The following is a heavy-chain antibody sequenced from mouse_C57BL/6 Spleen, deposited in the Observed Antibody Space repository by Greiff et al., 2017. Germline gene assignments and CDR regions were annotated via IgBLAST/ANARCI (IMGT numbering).Heavy chain of an antibody. J-gene: IGHJ1*03. Sequence: QVQLQQSGAELVRPGASVKLSCKASGYTFTDYYIHWVKQRPGQGLEWIARIYPGSGNTYYNEKFKGKATLTAEKSSSTAYMQLSSLTSEDSAVYFCARLETGWYFDVWGTGTTVTVSS. V-gene: IGHV1-76*01. CDR3: ARLETGWYFDV. CDR2: IYPGSGNT. CDR1: GYTFTDYY.